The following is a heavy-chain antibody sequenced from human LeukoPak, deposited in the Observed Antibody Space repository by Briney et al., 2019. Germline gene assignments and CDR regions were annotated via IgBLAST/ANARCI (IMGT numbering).Heavy chain of an antibody. CDR3: AKALATQIPGAYFDF. Sequence: PGGSLRLSCSASGFTFSSYAMHWVRQAPGKGLEWVSSISSSSSYIYYADSVKGRFTISRDNDKNSLYLQMNSLRAEDTAVYFCAKALATQIPGAYFDFWGQGALVSVSS. CDR1: GFTFSSYA. V-gene: IGHV3-21*04. D-gene: IGHD3-10*01. CDR2: ISSSSSYI. J-gene: IGHJ4*02.